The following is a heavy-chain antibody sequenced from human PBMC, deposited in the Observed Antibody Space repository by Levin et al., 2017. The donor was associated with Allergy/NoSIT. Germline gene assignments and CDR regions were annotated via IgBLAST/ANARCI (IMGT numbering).Heavy chain of an antibody. D-gene: IGHD1-26*01. J-gene: IGHJ4*02. Sequence: PAGGSLRLSCEASGFTFDDYAMHWVRQVPGRGLEWLSGITWNSDNKGYADSVKGRITISRDNAKNSLYLQMNSLTPEDTAVYYCAGLGAGLDYWGQGILVTVSS. CDR1: GFTFDDYA. CDR2: ITWNSDNK. CDR3: AGLGAGLDY. V-gene: IGHV3-9*01.